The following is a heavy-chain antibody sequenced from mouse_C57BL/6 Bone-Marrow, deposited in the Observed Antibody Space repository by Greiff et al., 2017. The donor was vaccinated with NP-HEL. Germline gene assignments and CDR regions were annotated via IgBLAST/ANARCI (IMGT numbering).Heavy chain of an antibody. CDR1: GYTFTSYW. CDR3: ARTPPEGYAMDY. J-gene: IGHJ4*01. Sequence: QVQLQQPGAELVKPGASVKMSCKASGYTFTSYWITWVKQRPGQGLEWIGDIYPGSGSTNYNEKFKSKATLTVETSSSTAYMQLSSLTSEDSAVYYCARTPPEGYAMDYWGQGTSVTVSS. CDR2: IYPGSGST. V-gene: IGHV1-55*01.